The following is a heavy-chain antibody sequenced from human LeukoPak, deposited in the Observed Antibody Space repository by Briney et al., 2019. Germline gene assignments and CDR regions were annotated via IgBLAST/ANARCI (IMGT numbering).Heavy chain of an antibody. J-gene: IGHJ3*02. CDR2: ISGSGGST. Sequence: GRSLRLSCAASGFTFDDYTMHWVRQAPGKGLEWVSGISGSGGSTYYADSVKGRFTISRDNSKNTLYLQMNSLRAEDTAVYYCAKEQLWSEGAFDIWGQGTMVTVSS. D-gene: IGHD5-18*01. V-gene: IGHV3-23*01. CDR3: AKEQLWSEGAFDI. CDR1: GFTFDDYT.